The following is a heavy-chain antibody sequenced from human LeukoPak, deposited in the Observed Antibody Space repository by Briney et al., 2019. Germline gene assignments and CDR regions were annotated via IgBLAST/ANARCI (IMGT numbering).Heavy chain of an antibody. D-gene: IGHD1-1*01. V-gene: IGHV3-23*01. CDR1: GFTFNHYA. CDR3: ARGRTTFHY. CDR2: VSENGDGT. Sequence: GGSLRLSCVASGFTFNHYAMSWVRQAPGKGLEWVASVSENGDGTMYPDSVKGRFTISRDNSRKTVLLEVNSLRVEDAATYYCARGRTTFHYWGQGALVTVSS. J-gene: IGHJ4*02.